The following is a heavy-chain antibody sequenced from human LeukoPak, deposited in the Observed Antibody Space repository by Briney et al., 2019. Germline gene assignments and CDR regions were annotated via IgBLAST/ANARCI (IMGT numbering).Heavy chain of an antibody. Sequence: GGSLRLSCAAPGFTVSFNYMSWVRQAPGKGLEWISVIYSGGSTYYADSVKGRFTISRDDSKNTLYLQMNSLRAEDTAIYYCARAQWRTYSYYYMDVWGKGTTVTVSS. CDR3: ARAQWRTYSYYYMDV. V-gene: IGHV3-53*01. J-gene: IGHJ6*03. CDR1: GFTVSFNY. D-gene: IGHD6-19*01. CDR2: IYSGGST.